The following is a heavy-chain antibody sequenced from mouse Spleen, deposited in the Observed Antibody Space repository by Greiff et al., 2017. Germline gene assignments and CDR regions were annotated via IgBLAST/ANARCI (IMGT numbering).Heavy chain of an antibody. D-gene: IGHD2-4*01. J-gene: IGHJ2*01. Sequence: QVQLQQSGAELVRPGTSVKVSCKASGYAFTNYLIEWVKQRPGQGLEWIGVINPGSGGTNYNEKFKGKATLTADKSSSTAYMQLSSLTSEDSAVYFCARISYDYDDKDYWGQGTTLTVSS. V-gene: IGHV1-54*01. CDR1: GYAFTNYL. CDR2: INPGSGGT. CDR3: ARISYDYDDKDY.